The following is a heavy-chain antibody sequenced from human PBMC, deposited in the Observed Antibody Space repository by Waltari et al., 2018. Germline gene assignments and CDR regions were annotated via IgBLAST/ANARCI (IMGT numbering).Heavy chain of an antibody. V-gene: IGHV1-69*01. CDR2: ISPICGTA. CDR3: ASQAKDSSGPPDI. CDR1: GGTFSSYA. Sequence: QVQLVQSGAEVKKPGSSVKVSCKASGGTFSSYAISWVRQAPGQGLEWMGGISPICGTANDAQKCQGRVTITADESTSTAYMELSSLRSEDTAVYYGASQAKDSSGPPDIWGQGTMVTVSS. J-gene: IGHJ3*02. D-gene: IGHD3-22*01.